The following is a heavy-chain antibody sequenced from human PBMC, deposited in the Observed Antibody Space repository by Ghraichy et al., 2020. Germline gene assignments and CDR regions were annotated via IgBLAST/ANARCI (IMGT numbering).Heavy chain of an antibody. CDR2: INHSGST. CDR1: GGSFSGYY. J-gene: IGHJ3*02. V-gene: IGHV4-34*01. D-gene: IGHD6-19*01. CDR3: ARGPQWLGHDAFDI. Sequence: SETLSLTCAVYGGSFSGYYWSWIRQPPGKGLEWIGEINHSGSTNYKQSVKSRVTISVDTSKNQFYLKLSSVTAADTAVYYCARGPQWLGHDAFDIWGQGTMVTVSS.